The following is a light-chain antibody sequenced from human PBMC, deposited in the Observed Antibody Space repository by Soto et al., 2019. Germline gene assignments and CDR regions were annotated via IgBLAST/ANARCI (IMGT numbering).Light chain of an antibody. J-gene: IGKJ3*01. V-gene: IGKV1-27*01. Sequence: DIQVTQFPSSLSASVGDRVTITCRASQAIGNYLAWYQQKPGKVPKLLIYAASTLQSGVPSRFSGSLSGTDFTLTVSSLQPEDIATYYCQKYNGVPLTFGPGTKVEIK. CDR1: QAIGNY. CDR3: QKYNGVPLT. CDR2: AAS.